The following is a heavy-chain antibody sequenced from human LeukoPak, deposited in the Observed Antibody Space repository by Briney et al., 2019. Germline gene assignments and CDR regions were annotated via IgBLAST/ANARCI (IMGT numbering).Heavy chain of an antibody. CDR3: ARFRYSSSAFDY. V-gene: IGHV3-7*01. CDR2: IKQDGSDK. D-gene: IGHD6-6*01. J-gene: IGHJ4*02. Sequence: GGSLRLSCAASGFTFSTYWMTWVRQAPGKGLERVANIKQDGSDKYYVDSVKGRFTISRDNAKNSLYLQMNSLRAEDTAVYYCARFRYSSSAFDYWGQGTLVTVSS. CDR1: GFTFSTYW.